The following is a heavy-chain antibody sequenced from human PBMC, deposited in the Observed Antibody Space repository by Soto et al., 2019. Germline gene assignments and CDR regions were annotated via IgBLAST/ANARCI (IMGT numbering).Heavy chain of an antibody. D-gene: IGHD4-4*01. CDR2: IYHSGST. V-gene: IGHV4-4*02. J-gene: IGHJ4*02. Sequence: SETLSLTCNVSGGSIRTPDWWSWVRQTPEKGLEWIGYIYHSGSTYYIPSLRSRVTISMDRTKNQFSLHLNSVTAGDTAVYFCARVRYSDNWHGLIDYWGQGTLVTVSS. CDR3: ARVRYSDNWHGLIDY. CDR1: GGSIRTPDW.